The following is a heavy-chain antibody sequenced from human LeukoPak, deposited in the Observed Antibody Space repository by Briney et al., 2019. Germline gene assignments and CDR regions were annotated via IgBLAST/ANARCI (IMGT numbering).Heavy chain of an antibody. CDR1: GGSISSYY. D-gene: IGHD4-17*01. Sequence: PSETLSLTCTVSGGSISSYYWSWIRQPPGKGLEWIGYIYYSGSTNYNPSLKSRVTISVDTSKNQFSLKLSSVTAADTAVYYCARLVGMDYGDYETRFDYWGQGTLVTVSS. V-gene: IGHV4-59*08. J-gene: IGHJ4*02. CDR3: ARLVGMDYGDYETRFDY. CDR2: IYYSGST.